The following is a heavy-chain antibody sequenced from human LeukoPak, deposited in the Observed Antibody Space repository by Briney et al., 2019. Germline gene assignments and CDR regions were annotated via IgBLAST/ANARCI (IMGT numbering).Heavy chain of an antibody. CDR1: GGSFSGYY. CDR2: IYYSGST. CDR3: ARHILSGGDFAYYFDY. Sequence: SETLSLTCAVYGGSFSGYYWSWIRQPPGKGLEWIGSIYYSGSTYYNPSLKSRVTISVDTSKNQFSLKLSSVTAADTAVYYCARHILSGGDFAYYFDYSSQGTLVTVSS. V-gene: IGHV4-34*01. D-gene: IGHD2-21*01. J-gene: IGHJ4*02.